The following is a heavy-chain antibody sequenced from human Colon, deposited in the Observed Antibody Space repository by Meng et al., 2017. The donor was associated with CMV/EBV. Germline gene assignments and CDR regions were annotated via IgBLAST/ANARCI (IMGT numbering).Heavy chain of an antibody. D-gene: IGHD3-10*01. V-gene: IGHV4-4*07. CDR3: ARDSNLSGLAY. CDR2: VYISGNT. J-gene: IGHJ4*02. Sequence: QETLREPCHGLGKPSHTVTHTCTVTGASSTSYYWSWSPQPAGKRLEWIGRVYISGNTNYNPSLKSRVTMTSDTSKNQLSLNIRSVTAADTAVYYCARDSNLSGLAYWGQGTLVTVSS. CDR1: GASSTSYY.